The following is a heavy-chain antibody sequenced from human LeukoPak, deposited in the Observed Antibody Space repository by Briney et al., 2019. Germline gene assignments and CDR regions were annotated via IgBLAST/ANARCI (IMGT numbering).Heavy chain of an antibody. CDR3: ARGTMVRGDENY. J-gene: IGHJ4*02. CDR2: MNPNSGNT. D-gene: IGHD3-10*01. V-gene: IGHV1-8*02. CDR1: GYTLTSYD. Sequence: ASVKVSCKASGYTLTSYDINWVRQATGQGLEWMGWMNPNSGNTGYAQKFQGRVTMTRNTSISTAYMELSSLRSEDTAVYYCARGTMVRGDENYWGQGTLVTVSS.